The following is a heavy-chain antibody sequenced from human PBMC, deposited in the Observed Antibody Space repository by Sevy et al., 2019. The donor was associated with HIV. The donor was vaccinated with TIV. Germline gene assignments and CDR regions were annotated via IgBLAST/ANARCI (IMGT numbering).Heavy chain of an antibody. CDR3: AREGCTKPHDY. J-gene: IGHJ4*02. Sequence: GGSLSLSCAASGFTFNIYCMSWVRQTPGKGLEWVATLSFGCGKINHADSVKGRFTMSRDDSKNAVYLQMNNLRVEDTAIYYCAREGCTKPHDYWGQGTLVTVSS. CDR1: GFTFNIYC. CDR2: LSFGCGKI. V-gene: IGHV3-23*01. D-gene: IGHD2-8*01.